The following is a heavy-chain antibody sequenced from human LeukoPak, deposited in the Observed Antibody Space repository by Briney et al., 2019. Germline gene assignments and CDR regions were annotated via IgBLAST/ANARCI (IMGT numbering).Heavy chain of an antibody. CDR1: GGSISSGDYY. J-gene: IGHJ5*02. CDR2: IYYSGST. D-gene: IGHD5-18*01. CDR3: ASGDTAMVGPS. Sequence: SQTLSLTCTVSGGSISSGDYYWSWIRQPPGKGLEWIGYIYYSGSTYYNPSLKSRVTISVDTSKNQFSLKLNSVTAADTAVYYCASGDTAMVGPSWGQGTLVTVSS. V-gene: IGHV4-30-4*08.